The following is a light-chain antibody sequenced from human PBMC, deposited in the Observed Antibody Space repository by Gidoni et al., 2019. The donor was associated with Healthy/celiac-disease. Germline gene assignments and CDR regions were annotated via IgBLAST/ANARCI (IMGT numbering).Light chain of an antibody. CDR1: SSNIGAGYD. CDR2: GNS. V-gene: IGLV1-40*01. Sequence: QSVLTQPPSVSGAPAQRVTISCTGSSSNIGAGYDVHWYQQLPGTAPKLLIYGNSNRPSGVPDRFSGSKSGTSASLAITGLQAEDEADYYCPSYDSSLSGYVFGTGTKVT. CDR3: PSYDSSLSGYV. J-gene: IGLJ1*01.